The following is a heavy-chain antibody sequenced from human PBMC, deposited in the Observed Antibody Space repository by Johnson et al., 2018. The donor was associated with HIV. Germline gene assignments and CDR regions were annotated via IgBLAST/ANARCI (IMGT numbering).Heavy chain of an antibody. CDR1: GFTFSGSA. V-gene: IGHV3-73*01. CDR3: TSRYSSNWWGYAFDI. D-gene: IGHD6-13*01. J-gene: IGHJ3*02. CDR2: IRSKANSYAT. Sequence: VQLVESGGGLVQPGGSLKLSCAASGFTFSGSAMHWVRQASGKGLEWVGRIRSKANSYATAYAASVKGRFTISRDDSKNTAYLQMNSRKTEDSAVYYCTSRYSSNWWGYAFDIWGQGTVVTVSS.